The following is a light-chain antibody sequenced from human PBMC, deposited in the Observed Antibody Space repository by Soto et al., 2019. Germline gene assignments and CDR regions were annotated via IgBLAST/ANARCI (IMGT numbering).Light chain of an antibody. Sequence: QSVLTQPPSVSGAPGQTVSISCTGSGSNIGGHYDVHWYQDLPATAPKLLIYGDTHRPSGVPGRFSGSKSGSSASLAISGLRAEEEGDDYCQSYYSSLSGVVFGGGTKLTVL. CDR1: GSNIGGHYD. V-gene: IGLV1-40*01. CDR2: GDT. CDR3: QSYYSSLSGVV. J-gene: IGLJ2*01.